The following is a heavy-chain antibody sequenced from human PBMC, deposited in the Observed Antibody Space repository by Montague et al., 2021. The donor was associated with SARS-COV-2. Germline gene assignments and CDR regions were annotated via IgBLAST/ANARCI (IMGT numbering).Heavy chain of an antibody. CDR2: ILHSGAA. V-gene: IGHV4/OR15-8*02. CDR1: GGFISSGNW. D-gene: IGHD6-13*01. J-gene: IGHJ4*02. CDR3: ARDFVAAVPDRFDS. Sequence: SETLSLTCAVSGGFISSGNWWSWVRQPPGKGLEWIGEILHSGAASYNPSLKSRLTISMDKSKNEFSLKLNSVTAADTAMYYCARDFVAAVPDRFDSWGQGVLVTVSS.